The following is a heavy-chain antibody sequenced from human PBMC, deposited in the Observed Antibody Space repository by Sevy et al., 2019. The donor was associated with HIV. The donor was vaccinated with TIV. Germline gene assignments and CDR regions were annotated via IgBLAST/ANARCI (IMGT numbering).Heavy chain of an antibody. CDR1: GFTFDDYA. CDR2: ISWKSGSI. J-gene: IGHJ4*02. CDR3: AKDTSGIAVAGTNPLSYFDY. Sequence: GGALRLSCAACGFTFDDYAMLWVRQAPGKGLEWVSGISWKSGSIGYADTVKGRFTISRDNAKNSLYLQMNRLRAEVTALYYCAKDTSGIAVAGTNPLSYFDYWGQGTLVTVSS. D-gene: IGHD6-19*01. V-gene: IGHV3-9*01.